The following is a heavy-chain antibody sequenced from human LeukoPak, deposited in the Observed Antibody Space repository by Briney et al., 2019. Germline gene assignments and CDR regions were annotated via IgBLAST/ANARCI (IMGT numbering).Heavy chain of an antibody. D-gene: IGHD6-19*01. CDR3: ARHRSRGYSSGWPNWFDP. CDR1: GGSISSGSYY. J-gene: IGHJ5*02. CDR2: INHSGST. Sequence: SETLSLTCTVSGGSISSGSYYWGWIRQPPGKGLEWIGEINHSGSTNYNPSLKSRVTISVDTSKNQFSLKLSSVTAADTAVYYCARHRSRGYSSGWPNWFDPWGQGTLVTVSS. V-gene: IGHV4-39*01.